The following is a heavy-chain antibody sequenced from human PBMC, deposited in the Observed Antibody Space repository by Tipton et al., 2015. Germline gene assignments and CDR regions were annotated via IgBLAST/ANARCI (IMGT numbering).Heavy chain of an antibody. D-gene: IGHD6-19*01. CDR2: ISSSKIYT. V-gene: IGHV3-11*06. CDR1: GFTFSDYY. Sequence: SLRLSCAASGFTFSDYYMSWIRQAPGKGLEWLSYISSSKIYTNYADSVKGRFTISRDNPKNSLFLPMNDLRAEDTAVYYCARGRSSSDWYNSEQQTPTPLDFWGQGTLVTASS. CDR3: ARGRSSSDWYNSEQQTPTPLDF. J-gene: IGHJ4*02.